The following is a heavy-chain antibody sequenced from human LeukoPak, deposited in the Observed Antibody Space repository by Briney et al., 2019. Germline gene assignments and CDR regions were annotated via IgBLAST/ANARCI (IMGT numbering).Heavy chain of an antibody. CDR1: GGSISSYY. V-gene: IGHV4-59*01. J-gene: IGHJ3*02. Sequence: SETLSLTCTVSGGSISSYYWSWIRQPPGKGLEWIGYIYYSGSTNYNPSLKSRVTISVDTSKNQSSLKLSSVTAADTAVYYCARERETGDAFDIWGQGTMVTVSS. CDR3: ARERETGDAFDI. D-gene: IGHD7-27*01. CDR2: IYYSGST.